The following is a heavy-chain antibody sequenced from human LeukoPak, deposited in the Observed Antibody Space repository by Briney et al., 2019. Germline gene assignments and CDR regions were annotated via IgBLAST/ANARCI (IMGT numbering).Heavy chain of an antibody. V-gene: IGHV4-39*07. CDR1: GGSISSSSYY. Sequence: PSETLSLTCTVSGGSISSSSYYWGWIRQPPGKGLEWIGSIYYSGSTYYNPSLKSRVTISVDRSKNQFSLKLSSVTAADTAVYYCARIYGGNSETAFDIWGQGTMVTVSS. D-gene: IGHD4-23*01. J-gene: IGHJ3*02. CDR3: ARIYGGNSETAFDI. CDR2: IYYSGST.